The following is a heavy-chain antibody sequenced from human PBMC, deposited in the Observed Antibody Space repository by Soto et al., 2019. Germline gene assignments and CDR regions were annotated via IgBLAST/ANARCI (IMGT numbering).Heavy chain of an antibody. Sequence: QLQLQESGPGLVKPSETLSLTCTVSGGSISSSSYYWGWIRQPPGKGLEWIGSIYYSGSTYHNPSLKTRVTISVDTSKNQFSLKLSSVTAADTALYYCARLSDYYDSSEYFQHWGHGTLVTVSS. J-gene: IGHJ1*01. CDR1: GGSISSSSYY. V-gene: IGHV4-39*01. D-gene: IGHD3-22*01. CDR3: ARLSDYYDSSEYFQH. CDR2: IYYSGST.